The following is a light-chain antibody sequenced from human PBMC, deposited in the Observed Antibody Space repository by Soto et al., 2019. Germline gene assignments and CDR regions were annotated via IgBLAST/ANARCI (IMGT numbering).Light chain of an antibody. V-gene: IGKV3-15*01. CDR2: GVS. CDR1: KSVSSD. J-gene: IGKJ4*01. Sequence: EIVMTQSPATLSVSPGERATLSCRASKSVSSDLAWYQQKPGQAPRLLIYGVSTRATGIPATFSGSGSGTEFTLTITSLQSEDFAVYYCHQYNEWPLTFGGGTKVEIK. CDR3: HQYNEWPLT.